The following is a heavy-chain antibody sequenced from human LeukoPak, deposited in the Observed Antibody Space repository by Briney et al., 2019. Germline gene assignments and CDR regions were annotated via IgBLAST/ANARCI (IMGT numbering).Heavy chain of an antibody. D-gene: IGHD6-6*01. CDR1: GYTFTSYG. Sequence: ASVKVSCKAPGYTFTSYGISWVRQAPGQGLEWMGWISAYNGNTNYAQKLQGRVTMTTDTSTSTAYMELRSLRSDDTAVYYCALGELVRSTPDAFDIWGQGTMVTVSS. CDR3: ALGELVRSTPDAFDI. CDR2: ISAYNGNT. V-gene: IGHV1-18*01. J-gene: IGHJ3*02.